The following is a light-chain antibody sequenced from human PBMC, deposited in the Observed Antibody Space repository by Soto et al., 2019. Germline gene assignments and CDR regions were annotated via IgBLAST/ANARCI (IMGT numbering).Light chain of an antibody. Sequence: DIVMTQSPDSLAVSLGERATINCKSSRSVLYSSNNKNYLTWYQQKPGQPPKLLIYWASTRESGVPDRFSGSGSGTDFTLTISSLQAEDVAVYHCQQYYNTPYTFGQGTTLEIK. CDR3: QQYYNTPYT. J-gene: IGKJ2*01. CDR1: RSVLYSSNNKNY. V-gene: IGKV4-1*01. CDR2: WAS.